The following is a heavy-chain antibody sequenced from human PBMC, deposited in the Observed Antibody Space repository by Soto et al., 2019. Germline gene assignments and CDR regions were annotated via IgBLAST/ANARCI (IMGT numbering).Heavy chain of an antibody. V-gene: IGHV1-69*13. CDR3: ARTGYSYGYVFDY. CDR1: GGTFSSYA. Sequence: GASVKVSCKASGGTFSSYAISWVRQAPGQGLEWMGGIIPIFGTANYAQKFQGRVTITADESTSTAYMELSSLRSEDTAVYYCARTGYSYGYVFDYWGQGTLVTVSS. D-gene: IGHD5-18*01. CDR2: IIPIFGTA. J-gene: IGHJ4*02.